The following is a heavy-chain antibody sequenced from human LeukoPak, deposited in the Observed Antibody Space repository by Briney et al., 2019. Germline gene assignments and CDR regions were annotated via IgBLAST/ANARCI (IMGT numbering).Heavy chain of an antibody. CDR1: GGSIISYY. J-gene: IGHJ4*02. V-gene: IGHV4-59*01. CDR3: ARGRVAGGYYFDY. CDR2: IYYSGST. D-gene: IGHD6-19*01. Sequence: KPSETLSLTCTVSGGSIISYYWSWFRQPPGKGLEWIGYIYYSGSTNYNPSLKSRVTISLDTSKTQFSLKLDFMTAADTAIYYCARGRVAGGYYFDYWGQGTLVTVSS.